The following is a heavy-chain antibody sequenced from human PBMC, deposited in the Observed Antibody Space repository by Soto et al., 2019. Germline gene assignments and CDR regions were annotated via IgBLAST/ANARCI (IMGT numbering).Heavy chain of an antibody. CDR2: INPNSGGT. Sequence: ASVKVSCKASGYTFTGYYMHWVRQAPGQGLEWMGWINPNSGGTNYAQKFQGWVTMTRDTSISTAYMELSRLRSDDTAVYYCARDNDSGYCSGGSCQSAFDYWGQGTLVTVSS. D-gene: IGHD2-15*01. CDR1: GYTFTGYY. J-gene: IGHJ4*02. CDR3: ARDNDSGYCSGGSCQSAFDY. V-gene: IGHV1-2*04.